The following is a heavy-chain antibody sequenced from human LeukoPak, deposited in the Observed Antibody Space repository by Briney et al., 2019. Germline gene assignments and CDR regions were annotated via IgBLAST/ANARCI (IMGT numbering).Heavy chain of an antibody. CDR1: GDSVRNDFYY. CDR2: IYYSGDT. Sequence: SETLSLTCSVSGDSVRNDFYYWGWIRQPPGKGLEWIGYIYYSGDTNNNPSLQSRVTISIDTSKNQFSLNLRSVTAADTAVYYCARDSLYVTNFFDPWGQGTLVTVSS. D-gene: IGHD2-8*01. CDR3: ARDSLYVTNFFDP. V-gene: IGHV4-61*01. J-gene: IGHJ5*02.